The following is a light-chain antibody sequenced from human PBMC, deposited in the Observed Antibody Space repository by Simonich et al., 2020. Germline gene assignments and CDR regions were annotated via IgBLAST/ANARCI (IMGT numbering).Light chain of an antibody. V-gene: IGLV3-25*03. CDR3: QSADSSGTYVV. J-gene: IGLJ2*01. Sequence: SYELTQPPSVSVSPGQTARITCSGDALPKQYAYWYQQKPGQAPVLVIYKDSERPSGITERFSGSSSGTTVTFTISGVQAEDEADYYCQSADSSGTYVVFGGGTKLTVL. CDR2: KDS. CDR1: ALPKQY.